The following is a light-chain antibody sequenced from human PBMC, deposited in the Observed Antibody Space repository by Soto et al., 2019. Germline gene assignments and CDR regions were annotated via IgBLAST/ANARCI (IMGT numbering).Light chain of an antibody. CDR1: SPNIGSNY. Sequence: QSVLTQPPSASGTPGQSVTISCSGSSPNIGSNYVYWYQQLPGTAPKLLIYRNTERPSGVPDRFSGSKSGTSASLAISGLRSEDEADYFCATWDDSLSGRVFGGGTKLTVL. CDR3: ATWDDSLSGRV. V-gene: IGLV1-47*01. J-gene: IGLJ3*02. CDR2: RNT.